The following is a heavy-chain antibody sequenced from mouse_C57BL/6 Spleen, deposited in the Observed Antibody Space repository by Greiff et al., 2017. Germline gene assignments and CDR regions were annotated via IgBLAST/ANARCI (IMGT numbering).Heavy chain of an antibody. J-gene: IGHJ2*01. V-gene: IGHV1-62-2*01. CDR3: ARHEDYLLLRGYFDY. CDR1: GYTFTEYT. CDR2: FYPGSGSI. D-gene: IGHD1-1*01. Sequence: VQLQQSGAELVKPGASVKLSCKASGYTFTEYTIHWVKQRSGQGLEWIGWFYPGSGSIKYNEKFKDKATLTADNSSGTVYMELSRLTSEDSAVYFCARHEDYLLLRGYFDYWGQGTTLTVSS.